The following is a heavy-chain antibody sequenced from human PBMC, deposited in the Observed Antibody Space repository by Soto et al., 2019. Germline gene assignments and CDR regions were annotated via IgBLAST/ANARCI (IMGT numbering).Heavy chain of an antibody. CDR3: ARMYNSGFYRPEGDYYFYGMDV. J-gene: IGHJ6*02. Sequence: SETLSLTCTVSGDSIRDYYWGWIRQPAGKGLEWIWRFYSGRTKSDPSLKSRVTIAADTSKNQFSLSLRSVTAADTAIYFCARMYNSGFYRPEGDYYFYGMDVWGQGTTVTVSS. D-gene: IGHD6-19*01. CDR1: GDSIRDYY. CDR2: FYSGRT. V-gene: IGHV4-4*07.